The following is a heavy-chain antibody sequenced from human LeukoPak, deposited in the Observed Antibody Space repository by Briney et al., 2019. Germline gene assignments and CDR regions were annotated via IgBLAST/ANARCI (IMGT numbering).Heavy chain of an antibody. CDR1: GFTFSSYA. CDR2: ISGSGGST. D-gene: IGHD3-22*01. Sequence: GGSLRLSCAASGFTFSSYAMSWVRQAPGKGLEWVSAISGSGGSTYYADSVKGRFTTSRDNSKNTLYLQMNSLRAEDTAVYYCAKSRAWVTTLFDYWGQGTLVTVSS. V-gene: IGHV3-23*01. J-gene: IGHJ4*02. CDR3: AKSRAWVTTLFDY.